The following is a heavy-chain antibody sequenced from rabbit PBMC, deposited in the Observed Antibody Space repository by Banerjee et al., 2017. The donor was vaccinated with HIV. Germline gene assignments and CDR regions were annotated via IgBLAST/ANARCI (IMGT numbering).Heavy chain of an antibody. CDR3: ARDPHHGDGTGYGYDL. CDR2: IYGGSGTT. J-gene: IGHJ4*01. V-gene: IGHV1S45*01. Sequence: QEQLEESGGDLLKPEGSLTLTCTASGFTISSNYLMCWVRQAPGKGLEWIACIYGGSGTTYYASWAKGRFTISKASSTTVTLQMTSLTAADTATYFCARDPHHGDGTGYGYDLWGPGTLVTVS. D-gene: IGHD6-1*01. CDR1: GFTISSNYL.